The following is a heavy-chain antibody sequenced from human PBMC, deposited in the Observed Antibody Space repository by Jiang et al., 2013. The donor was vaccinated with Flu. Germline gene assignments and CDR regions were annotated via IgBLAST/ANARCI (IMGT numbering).Heavy chain of an antibody. CDR2: ISYDGVKK. D-gene: IGHD2-2*01. CDR1: GFTFSDFS. V-gene: IGHV3-30*04. CDR3: ARGWDIFAAANFDS. Sequence: QLVESGGGVVQPGRSLRLSCAASGFTFSDFSMHWVRQAPGKGLEWVAVISYDGVKKYYTDSVKGRFTISRDDTRNTLSLQMKSLRGQDTAVYYCARGWDIFAAANFDSWGQGTLVTVSS. J-gene: IGHJ4*02.